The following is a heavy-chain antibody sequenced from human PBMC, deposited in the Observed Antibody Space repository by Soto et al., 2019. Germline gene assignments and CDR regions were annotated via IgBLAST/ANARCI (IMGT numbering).Heavy chain of an antibody. CDR2: IWYDGSNK. CDR3: AREDSYYYDSSGYYRNWFDP. D-gene: IGHD3-22*01. J-gene: IGHJ5*02. CDR1: GFTFSSYG. Sequence: QVQLVESGGGVVQPGSSLSLSCAASGFTFSSYGMHWVRQAPGKGLEWVADIWYDGSNKYYADSVKGRFTISRDNSKNRLYLQMNSQRGEDTAVYYCAREDSYYYDSSGYYRNWFDPWGQGTLVAVAS. V-gene: IGHV3-33*01.